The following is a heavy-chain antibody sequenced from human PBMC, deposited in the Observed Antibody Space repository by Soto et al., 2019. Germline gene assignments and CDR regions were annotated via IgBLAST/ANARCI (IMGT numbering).Heavy chain of an antibody. V-gene: IGHV4-34*01. D-gene: IGHD2-2*01. CDR3: ARGRYCSSTSCYEGVKDYYYYYMDV. CDR2: INHSGST. Sequence: PSETLSLTCAVYGGSFSGYYWSWIRQPPGKGLEWIGEINHSGSTNYNPSLKSRVTISVDTSKNQFSLKLSSVTAADTAVYYCARGRYCSSTSCYEGVKDYYYYYMDVWGNGTTVTVSS. J-gene: IGHJ6*03. CDR1: GGSFSGYY.